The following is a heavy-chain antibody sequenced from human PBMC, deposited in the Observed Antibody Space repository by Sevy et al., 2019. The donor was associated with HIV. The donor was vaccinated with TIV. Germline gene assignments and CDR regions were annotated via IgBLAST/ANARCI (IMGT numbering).Heavy chain of an antibody. D-gene: IGHD6-19*01. CDR2: IYTSGST. CDR1: GGSISSGGYY. CDR3: ARLSVVAGYYFDY. J-gene: IGHJ4*02. Sequence: SETLSLTCTVSGGSISSGGYYWSWIRQPAGKGLEWIGRIYTSGSTNYYPSLKSRVTISVDTSKNQFSLKLSSVTAADTAVYYCARLSVVAGYYFDYWGQGTLVTVSS. V-gene: IGHV4-61*02.